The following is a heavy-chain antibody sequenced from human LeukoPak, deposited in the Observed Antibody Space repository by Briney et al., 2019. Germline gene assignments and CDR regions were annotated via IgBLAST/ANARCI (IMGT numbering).Heavy chain of an antibody. J-gene: IGHJ4*02. D-gene: IGHD3-9*01. CDR3: ARVAPVYYDILTGPLDY. CDR1: GYTFTSYY. V-gene: IGHV1-46*01. Sequence: ASVKVSCKASGYTFTSYYMHWVRQAPGQGLEWMGIINPSGGSTSYAQKFQGRVTMTRDTSTSTVYMELSSLRSEDTAVYYCARVAPVYYDILTGPLDYWGQGTLVTVSS. CDR2: INPSGGST.